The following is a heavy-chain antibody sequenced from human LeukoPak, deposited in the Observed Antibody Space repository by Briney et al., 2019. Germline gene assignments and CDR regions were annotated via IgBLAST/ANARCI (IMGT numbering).Heavy chain of an antibody. D-gene: IGHD3-9*01. CDR3: AKDLDLWNTYPYFDS. CDR2: ISTSGASS. Sequence: PGGSLRLPCAASGFTFSSFAMSWVRKAPGEGLEWVSSISTSGASSYYSDSVKGRFTISRDNSKNTLYLQMNSLRAVDTALYYCAKDLDLWNTYPYFDSWGQGTLVTVSS. V-gene: IGHV3-23*01. CDR1: GFTFSSFA. J-gene: IGHJ4*02.